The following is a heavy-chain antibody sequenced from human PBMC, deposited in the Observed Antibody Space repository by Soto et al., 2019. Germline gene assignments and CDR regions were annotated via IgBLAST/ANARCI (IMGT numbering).Heavy chain of an antibody. V-gene: IGHV1-69*13. CDR1: GGTFANFI. CDR2: IVPMLGTP. CDR3: ARNGTYGSSLSPYSGMDV. J-gene: IGHJ6*02. D-gene: IGHD3-10*01. Sequence: VASVKVSCKASGGTFANFIMNWVRQTPGQGLEWMGGIVPMLGTPTYAEKFKGRVTISATGSTSTAYMELTSLRSEDTAIYYCARNGTYGSSLSPYSGMDVWGQGTTVTVSS.